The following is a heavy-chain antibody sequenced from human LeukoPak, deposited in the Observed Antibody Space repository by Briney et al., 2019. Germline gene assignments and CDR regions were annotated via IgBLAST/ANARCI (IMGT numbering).Heavy chain of an antibody. V-gene: IGHV4-59*08. CDR3: ARHLTVTGYGNDAFDI. D-gene: IGHD3-9*01. CDR2: ISYIGST. Sequence: PSQTLSLTCSVSGDSIRSYYWSWIRHPPRKVLEWVGSISYIGSTHSNPSLRSRVTISVDTSKNQFSLRLSSVTAADTAIYYCARHLTVTGYGNDAFDIWGQGTMVTVSS. CDR1: GDSIRSYY. J-gene: IGHJ3*02.